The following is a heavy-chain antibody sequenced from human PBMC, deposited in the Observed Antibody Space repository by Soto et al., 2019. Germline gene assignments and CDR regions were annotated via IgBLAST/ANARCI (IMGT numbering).Heavy chain of an antibody. D-gene: IGHD3-3*01. J-gene: IGHJ4*02. V-gene: IGHV4-31*03. CDR3: ARARADFGVIIKHFDY. CDR2: IYYSGST. Sequence: NPSETLSLTCSVSGGSISSGGYYWSWIRQHPGKGLEWIGDIYYSGSTYYNPSLKSRLTISVDTSKNQFSLKLSSVTAADTAVYYCARARADFGVIIKHFDYWGQGTLVTVSS. CDR1: GGSISSGGYY.